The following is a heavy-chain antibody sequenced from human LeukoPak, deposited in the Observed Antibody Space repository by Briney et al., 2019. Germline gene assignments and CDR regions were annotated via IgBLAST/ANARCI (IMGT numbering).Heavy chain of an antibody. CDR3: ARNGCSGGSCCDY. D-gene: IGHD2-15*01. CDR1: GFTFDEYG. CDR2: INWNGGST. J-gene: IGHJ4*02. V-gene: IGHV3-20*04. Sequence: GGSLRLSCAASGFTFDEYGMSCVRQAPGKGLEWVSGINWNGGSTGYADSVKGRFTISRDNAKNSLYLQMNSLRAEDTALYYCARNGCSGGSCCDYWGQGTLVSVSS.